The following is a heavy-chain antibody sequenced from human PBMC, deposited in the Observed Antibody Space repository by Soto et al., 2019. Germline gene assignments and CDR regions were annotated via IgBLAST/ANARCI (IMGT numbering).Heavy chain of an antibody. CDR3: ARRYGSAIDY. V-gene: IGHV4-34*01. CDR2: INYSGSA. J-gene: IGHJ4*02. Sequence: SETLSLTCAVYGGSFSGYYWSWIRQSPGKGLQCIGEINYSGSANYNPSLKSRVTISDDTSTNQISLTLTSVTAADTAVYYCARRYGSAIDYWGQGTLVTVSS. CDR1: GGSFSGYY. D-gene: IGHD1-26*01.